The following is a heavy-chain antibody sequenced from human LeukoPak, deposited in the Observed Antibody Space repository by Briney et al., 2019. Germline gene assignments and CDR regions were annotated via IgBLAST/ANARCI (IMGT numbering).Heavy chain of an antibody. D-gene: IGHD5-24*01. CDR2: ISSSSSTI. V-gene: IGHV3-48*01. CDR1: GFTFSSYS. Sequence: GGSLRLSCAASGFTFSSYSMNWVRQAPGKGLEWVSYISSSSSTIYYADSVKGRFTISRDNAKNSLYLQMNSLRSEDTAVYYCARDRRDGYNFDAFDIWGQGTMVTVSS. CDR3: ARDRRDGYNFDAFDI. J-gene: IGHJ3*02.